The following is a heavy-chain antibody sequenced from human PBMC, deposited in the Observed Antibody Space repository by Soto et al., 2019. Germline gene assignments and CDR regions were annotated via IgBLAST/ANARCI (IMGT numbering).Heavy chain of an antibody. J-gene: IGHJ6*02. D-gene: IGHD3-10*01. V-gene: IGHV3-48*01. CDR1: GFTFSSYS. CDR2: ISSSSGTI. Sequence: PGGSLRLSCAASGFTFSSYSMNWVRQAPGKGLEWVSYISSSSGTIYYADSVKGRFTISRDNAKNSLYLQMNSLRAEDTAVYYCARGSSSQSGAYYYYYYGMDVWGQGTTVTVSS. CDR3: ARGSSSQSGAYYYYYYGMDV.